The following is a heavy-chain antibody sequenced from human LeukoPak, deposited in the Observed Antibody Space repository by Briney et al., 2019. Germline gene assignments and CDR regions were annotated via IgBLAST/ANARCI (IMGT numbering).Heavy chain of an antibody. J-gene: IGHJ4*02. CDR2: FYPVDSDT. CDR3: ARHLGIAVAGTVAPDY. D-gene: IGHD6-19*01. CDR1: GYSFTSYW. V-gene: IGHV5-51*01. Sequence: GGSLKISCKGSGYSFTSYWIGWVRQMPGKGLEWMGIFYPVDSDTRYSPSFQGQVTISADKSISTAYLQWTSLKASDTAMYYCARHLGIAVAGTVAPDYWGQGTLVTVSS.